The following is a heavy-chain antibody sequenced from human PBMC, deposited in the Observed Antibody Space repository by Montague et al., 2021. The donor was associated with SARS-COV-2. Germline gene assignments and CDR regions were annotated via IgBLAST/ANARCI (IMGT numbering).Heavy chain of an antibody. CDR2: IYHSGST. V-gene: IGHV4-4*02. D-gene: IGHD2-2*01. CDR3: ARRYCSSTSCPNWFDP. Sequence: SETLSLTCAVSGGSISSSNWWNWVRQPPGKGLEWIGEIYHSGSTNYNPXXKSRVTISVDKSKNQFSLKLSSVTAADTAVYYCARRYCSSTSCPNWFDPWGQGTLVTVSS. CDR1: GGSISSSNW. J-gene: IGHJ5*02.